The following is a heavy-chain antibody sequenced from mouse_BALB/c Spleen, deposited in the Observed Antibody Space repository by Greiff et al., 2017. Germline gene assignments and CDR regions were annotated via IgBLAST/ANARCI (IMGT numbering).Heavy chain of an antibody. D-gene: IGHD2-1*01. Sequence: LQQPGSELVRPGASVKLSCKASGYTFTSYWMHWVKQRHGQGLEWIGNIYPGSGSTNYDEKFKSKGTLTVDTSSSTAYMHLSSLTSEESAVYYCTRSSLYYGNYGWYFDVWGAGTTVTVSS. CDR1: GYTFTSYW. J-gene: IGHJ1*01. CDR3: TRSSLYYGNYGWYFDV. CDR2: IYPGSGST. V-gene: IGHV1S22*01.